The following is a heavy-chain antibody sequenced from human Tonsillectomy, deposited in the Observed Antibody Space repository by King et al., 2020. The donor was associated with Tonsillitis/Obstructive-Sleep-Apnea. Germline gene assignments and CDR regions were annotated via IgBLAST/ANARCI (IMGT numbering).Heavy chain of an antibody. D-gene: IGHD2/OR15-2a*01. CDR2: ISSSSSYI. J-gene: IGHJ4*02. V-gene: IGHV3-21*01. CDR1: GFTFSSYS. Sequence: VQLVESGGGLVKPGGSLRLSCAASGFTFSSYSMNWVRKAPGKGLEWVSSISSSSSYIYYADSVKGRFTISRDNAKNSLYLQMNSLRAEDTAVYYCARGPSSDYYYWGQGTLVTVSS. CDR3: ARGPSSDYYY.